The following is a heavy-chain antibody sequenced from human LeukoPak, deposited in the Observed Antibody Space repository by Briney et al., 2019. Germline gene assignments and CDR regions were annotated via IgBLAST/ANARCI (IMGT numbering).Heavy chain of an antibody. Sequence: GGSLRLSCAASGFTFSSYEMNWVRQAPGKGLEWVSYISSGGSTIYYADSVKGRFTISRDNAKNSLYLQMNSLRAEDTAVYYCAIDSSYGGAPVWGKGTTVTVSS. CDR2: ISSGGSTI. CDR3: AIDSSYGGAPV. J-gene: IGHJ6*04. CDR1: GFTFSSYE. D-gene: IGHD2-21*01. V-gene: IGHV3-48*03.